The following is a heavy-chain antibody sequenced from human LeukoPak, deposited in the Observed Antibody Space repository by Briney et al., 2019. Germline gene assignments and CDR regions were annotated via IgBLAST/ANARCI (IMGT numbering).Heavy chain of an antibody. D-gene: IGHD6-6*01. J-gene: IGHJ6*02. CDR3: ARQQLHRTGNYYYYYGMDV. Sequence: SETLSLTCTVSGGTIGNTNYYWDWIRQPPGTGLEWIGSIYYSGSTYYNPSLKSRVTISLDTSRNQFSLKLSSVTAADTAMYYCARQQLHRTGNYYYYYGMDVWGQGTTVTVSS. CDR2: IYYSGST. V-gene: IGHV4-39*01. CDR1: GGTIGNTNYY.